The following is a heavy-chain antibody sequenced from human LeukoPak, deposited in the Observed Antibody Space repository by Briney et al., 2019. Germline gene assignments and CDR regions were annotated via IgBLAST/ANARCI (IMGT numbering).Heavy chain of an antibody. CDR1: GFTFSSYW. Sequence: PGGSLRLSCAASGFTFSSYWMSWVRQAPGKGLEWVANIKQDGSEKYYVDSVKGRFTISRDNAKNSLYLQMNSLRAEDTAVYYCARDGVSGSGAFDIWGQGTMVTVSS. V-gene: IGHV3-7*01. CDR2: IKQDGSEK. J-gene: IGHJ3*02. D-gene: IGHD3-10*01. CDR3: ARDGVSGSGAFDI.